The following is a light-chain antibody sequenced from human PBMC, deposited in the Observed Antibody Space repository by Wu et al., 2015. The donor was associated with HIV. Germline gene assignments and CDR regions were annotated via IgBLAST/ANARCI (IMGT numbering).Light chain of an antibody. CDR1: QSVSSSY. V-gene: IGKV3D-20*02. Sequence: EIVLTQSPGTLSLSPGERATLSCRASQSVSSSYLAWYQQKPGQAPRLLIKDASNRASGIPDRFSGGGSGTDFTLTINSVEPEDFAVYYCQQRVNWPLFTFGPGTKVDRK. CDR3: QQRVNWPLFT. J-gene: IGKJ3*01. CDR2: DAS.